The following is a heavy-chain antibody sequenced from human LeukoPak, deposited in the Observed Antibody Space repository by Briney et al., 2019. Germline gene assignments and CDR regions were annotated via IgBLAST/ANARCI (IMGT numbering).Heavy chain of an antibody. CDR1: GFTFSSYT. CDR3: ARDRLLEDRDYHNYCYMDV. D-gene: IGHD1-1*01. CDR2: ISSSNI. Sequence: GGSLRLSCAASGFTFSSYTMNWVRQAPGKGLEWVSSISSSNIYYADSVKGRFTISRDNAKNSLYLQMNSLRAEDTAVYSCARDRLLEDRDYHNYCYMDVWGKGTTVTVSS. V-gene: IGHV3-21*01. J-gene: IGHJ6*03.